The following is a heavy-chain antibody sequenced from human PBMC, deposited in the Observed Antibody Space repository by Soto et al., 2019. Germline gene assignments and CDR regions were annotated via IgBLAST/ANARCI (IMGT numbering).Heavy chain of an antibody. CDR1: GFTFSSYS. J-gene: IGHJ3*02. D-gene: IGHD3-10*01. CDR3: ARPRLLWFGPDAFDI. Sequence: EVQLVESGGGLVKPGGSLRLSCAASGFTFSSYSMNWVRQAPGKGLEWVSSISSSSSYIYYADSVKGRLTISRDNAKNSLYLQMNSLRAEDTAVYYCARPRLLWFGPDAFDIWRQGTMVTVSS. V-gene: IGHV3-21*01. CDR2: ISSSSSYI.